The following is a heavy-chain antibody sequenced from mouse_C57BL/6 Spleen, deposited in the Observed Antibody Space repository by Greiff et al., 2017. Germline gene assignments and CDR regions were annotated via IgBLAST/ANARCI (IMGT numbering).Heavy chain of an antibody. D-gene: IGHD3-2*02. J-gene: IGHJ4*01. CDR1: GFTFSDYG. Sequence: EVQLVESGGGLVQPGGSLKLSCAASGFTFSDYGMAWVRQAPRKGPEWVAFISNLAYSIYYADTVTGRFTISRENAKNTLYLEMSSRRSEDTAMYYCARRGAQATGDYYAMEYWGQGTSVTVYS. V-gene: IGHV5-15*01. CDR3: ARRGAQATGDYYAMEY. CDR2: ISNLAYSI.